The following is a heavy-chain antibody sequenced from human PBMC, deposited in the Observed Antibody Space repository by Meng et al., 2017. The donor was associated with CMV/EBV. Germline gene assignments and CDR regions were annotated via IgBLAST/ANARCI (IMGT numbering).Heavy chain of an antibody. J-gene: IGHJ5*02. V-gene: IGHV1-2*02. CDR1: GYTXTGYY. Sequence: QVQLVQSGXEVKKXXXSVKVSCXASGYTXTGYYMHWVRQAPGQGLEWMGWINPNSGGTNYAQKFQGRVTMTRDTSISTAYMELSRLRSDDTAVYYCARSGRSSSWYGGSVEYWFDPWGQGTLVTVSS. CDR3: ARSGRSSSWYGGSVEYWFDP. D-gene: IGHD6-13*01. CDR2: INPNSGGT.